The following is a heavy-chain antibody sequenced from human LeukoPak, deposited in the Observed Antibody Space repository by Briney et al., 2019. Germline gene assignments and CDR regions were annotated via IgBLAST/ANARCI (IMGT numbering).Heavy chain of an antibody. CDR2: ISAYNGNT. D-gene: IGHD2-15*01. CDR3: AREGYCSGGSCYLTYFDY. Sequence: ASVNVSCKASGYTFTSYGISWVRQAPGQGLEWMGWISAYNGNTNYAQKLQGGVTMTTDTSTSTAYMELRSLRSDDTAVYYCAREGYCSGGSCYLTYFDYWGQGTLVTVSS. J-gene: IGHJ4*02. CDR1: GYTFTSYG. V-gene: IGHV1-18*01.